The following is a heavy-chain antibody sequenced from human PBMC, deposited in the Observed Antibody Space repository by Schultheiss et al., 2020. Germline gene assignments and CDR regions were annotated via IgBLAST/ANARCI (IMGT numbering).Heavy chain of an antibody. Sequence: GESLKIPCAASGFTFSSYGMHWVRQAPGKGLEWVAVIWYDGSNKYYADSVKGRFTISRDNSKNTLYLQMNSLRAEDTAVYYCAREGAMAGREDFDYWGQGTLVNGYS. CDR2: IWYDGSNK. CDR1: GFTFSSYG. J-gene: IGHJ4*02. V-gene: IGHV3-33*01. CDR3: AREGAMAGREDFDY. D-gene: IGHD6-19*01.